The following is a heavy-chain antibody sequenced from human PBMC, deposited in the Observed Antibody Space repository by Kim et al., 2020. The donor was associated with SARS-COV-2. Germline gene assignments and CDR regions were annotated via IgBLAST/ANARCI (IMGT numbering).Heavy chain of an antibody. V-gene: IGHV1-69*13. J-gene: IGHJ6*02. D-gene: IGHD5-18*01. CDR1: GGTFSSYA. Sequence: SVKVSCKASGGTFSSYAISWVRQAPGQGLEWMGGIIPIFGTANYAQKFQGRVTITADESTSTAYMELSSLRSEDTAVYYCARDRIQPYYYYYYGMDVWGQGTTVTVSS. CDR2: IIPIFGTA. CDR3: ARDRIQPYYYYYYGMDV.